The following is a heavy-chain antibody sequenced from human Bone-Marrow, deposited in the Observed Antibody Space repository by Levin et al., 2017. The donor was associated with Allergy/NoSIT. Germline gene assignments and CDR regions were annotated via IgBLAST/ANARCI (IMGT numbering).Heavy chain of an antibody. J-gene: IGHJ1*01. Sequence: GGSLRLSCKGSGYSFTSYWIGWVRQMPGKGLEWMGIIYPGDSDTRYSPSFQGQVTISADKSISTAYLQWSSLKASDTAMYYCASSDLGYCSSTSCDAGGGDFQHWGQGTLVTVSS. CDR2: IYPGDSDT. CDR1: GYSFTSYW. CDR3: ASSDLGYCSSTSCDAGGGDFQH. D-gene: IGHD2-2*01. V-gene: IGHV5-51*01.